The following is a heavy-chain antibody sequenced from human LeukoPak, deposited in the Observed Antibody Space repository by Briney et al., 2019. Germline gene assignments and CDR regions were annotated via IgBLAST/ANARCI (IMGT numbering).Heavy chain of an antibody. CDR2: ISYSGTT. CDR1: GGSIRSSTDY. V-gene: IGHV4-39*07. D-gene: IGHD3-10*01. CDR3: ARRPFGELLPPWFFDL. Sequence: AETLSLTCTVSGGSIRSSTDYWGWIRQPRGKGVEWIGGISYSGTTYYTPSLKRRITISVDTSKNQFSLKLSSVTAADTAVYYCARRPFGELLPPWFFDLWGRGTLVTVSS. J-gene: IGHJ2*01.